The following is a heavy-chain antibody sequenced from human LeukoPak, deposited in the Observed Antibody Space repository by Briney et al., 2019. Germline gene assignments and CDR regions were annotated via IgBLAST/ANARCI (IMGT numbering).Heavy chain of an antibody. CDR1: RGTFSSYA. D-gene: IGHD4-17*01. Sequence: ASVKVSCKASRGTFSSYAISWVRQAPGQGLEWMGGIIPIFGTANYAQKFQGRVTITADESTSTAYMELSSLRSEDTAVYYCARHRDGDSSYWYFDLWGRGTLVTVSS. CDR2: IIPIFGTA. V-gene: IGHV1-69*13. J-gene: IGHJ2*01. CDR3: ARHRDGDSSYWYFDL.